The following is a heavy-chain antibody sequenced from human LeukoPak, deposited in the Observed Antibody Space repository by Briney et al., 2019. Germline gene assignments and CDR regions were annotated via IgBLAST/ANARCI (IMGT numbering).Heavy chain of an antibody. CDR3: AKDPPSQLGIDY. Sequence: GRSLRLSCAASRFNFGFYGMHWVRQAPGKGLEWAALISFDGNNQYYADSVKGRFTVSRDNSKNTLYLQMNSLRAEDTAVYYCAKDPPSQLGIDYWGQGTLVTVSS. V-gene: IGHV3-30*18. CDR1: RFNFGFYG. J-gene: IGHJ4*02. CDR2: ISFDGNNQ. D-gene: IGHD2-2*01.